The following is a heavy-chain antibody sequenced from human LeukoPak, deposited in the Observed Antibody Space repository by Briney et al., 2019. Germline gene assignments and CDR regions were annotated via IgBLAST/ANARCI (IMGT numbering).Heavy chain of an antibody. CDR2: INPNSGGT. CDR1: GYTFTGYY. V-gene: IGHV1-2*02. D-gene: IGHD6-19*01. J-gene: IGHJ4*02. CDR3: ARREWLANFDY. Sequence: ASVKVSCKASGYTFTGYYMHWVRQAPGQGLEWMGWINPNSGGTNYARKFQGRVTMTRDTSISTAYMELSRLRSDDTAVYYCARREWLANFDYWGQGTLVTVSS.